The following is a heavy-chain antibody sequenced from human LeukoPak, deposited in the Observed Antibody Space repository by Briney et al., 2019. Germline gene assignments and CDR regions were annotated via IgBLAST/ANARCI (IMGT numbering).Heavy chain of an antibody. CDR3: ARLDDGYSSSAWYFDL. V-gene: IGHV4-31*03. D-gene: IGHD6-6*01. J-gene: IGHJ2*01. Sequence: SETLSLTCTVSGGSISSGGYYWSWIRRHPGKGLEWIGYIYYSGSTYYNPSLKSRVTISVDTSKNQFSLKLSSVTAADTAVYYCARLDDGYSSSAWYFDLWGRGTLVTVSS. CDR2: IYYSGST. CDR1: GGSISSGGYY.